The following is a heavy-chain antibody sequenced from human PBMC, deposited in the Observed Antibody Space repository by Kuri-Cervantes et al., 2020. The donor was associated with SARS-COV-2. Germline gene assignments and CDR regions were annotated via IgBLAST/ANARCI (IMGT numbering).Heavy chain of an antibody. D-gene: IGHD1-26*01. Sequence: GESLKISCSASGFTFTPYAMHWVRQAPGKGLEYVPAINSYATIIYYADSVKGRFTISRDNSKNTLYLQMNSLRAEDTAVYYCARGMGAGATSWSFDYWGQGTLVTVSS. V-gene: IGHV3-64*04. CDR2: INSYATII. CDR3: ARGMGAGATSWSFDY. CDR1: GFTFTPYA. J-gene: IGHJ4*02.